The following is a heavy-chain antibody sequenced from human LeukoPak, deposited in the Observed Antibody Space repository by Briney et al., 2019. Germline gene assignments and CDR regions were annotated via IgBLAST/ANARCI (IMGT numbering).Heavy chain of an antibody. CDR3: ARDQYDYGSDPYYFDY. CDR2: IIPIFGTA. J-gene: IGHJ4*02. CDR1: GGTFSSYA. D-gene: IGHD3-10*01. V-gene: IGHV1-69*15. Sequence: SVKVSCKASGGTFSSYAISWVRQAPGQGLEWMGRIIPIFGTANYAQKFQGRVTITADESTSTAYMELSSLRSEDTAVYYCARDQYDYGSDPYYFDYWGQGTLVTVSS.